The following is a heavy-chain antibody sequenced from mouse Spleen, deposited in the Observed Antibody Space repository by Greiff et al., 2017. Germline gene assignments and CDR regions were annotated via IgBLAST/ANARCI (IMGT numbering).Heavy chain of an antibody. J-gene: IGHJ2*01. V-gene: IGHV1-54*01. Sequence: VQLQESGAELVRPGTSVKVSCKASGYAFTNYLIEWVKQRPGQGLEWIGVINPGSGGTNYNEKFKGKATLTADKSSSTAYMQLSSLTSEDSAVFFCARDEFASHTIEYWGAGTTLSLSS. CDR2: INPGSGGT. CDR3: ARDEFASHTIEY. CDR1: GYAFTNYL. D-gene: IGHD3-1*01.